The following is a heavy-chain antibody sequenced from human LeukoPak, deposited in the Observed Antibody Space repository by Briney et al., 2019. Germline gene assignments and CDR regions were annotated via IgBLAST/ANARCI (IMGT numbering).Heavy chain of an antibody. CDR1: GFTFSSYA. CDR3: AKDSPFYDILTGYYRGFFDY. CDR2: ISGSGGST. V-gene: IGHV3-23*01. J-gene: IGHJ4*02. Sequence: GGSLRLSCAASGFTFSSYAMSWVHQAPGKGLEWVSAISGSGGSTYYADSVKGRFTISRDNSKNTLYLQMNSLRAEDTAVYYCAKDSPFYDILTGYYRGFFDYWGQGTLVTVSS. D-gene: IGHD3-9*01.